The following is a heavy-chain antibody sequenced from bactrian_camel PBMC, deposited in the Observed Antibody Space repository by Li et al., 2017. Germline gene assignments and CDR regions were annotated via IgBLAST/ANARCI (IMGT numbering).Heavy chain of an antibody. Sequence: QVQLVESGGGSVQAGGSQTLVCAATGYTYTSVCMGWFRQAPGKEREGVARIDSRGTTEYLDSVKGRFTVSEDNAKNIVYLRMNDLRPEDSGMYYCAAAQYGGSWFRRCADFRHWGQGTQVTVS. D-gene: IGHD6*01. V-gene: IGHV3S57*01. CDR1: GYTYTSVC. J-gene: IGHJ6*01. CDR2: IDSRGTT. CDR3: AAAQYGGSWFRRCADFRH.